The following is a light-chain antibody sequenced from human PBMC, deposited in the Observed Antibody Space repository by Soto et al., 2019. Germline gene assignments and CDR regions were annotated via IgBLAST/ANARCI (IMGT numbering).Light chain of an antibody. V-gene: IGKV3-15*01. Sequence: ETVVTQSPATLSVSPGETATLSCRASESVRTNLAWYQQKPGQAPRLLIYGASNRATGIPARFSGSGSGTELTLTISSLQSEDFAVYYCQQYNNWPPRTFGQGTKVDIK. CDR1: ESVRTN. CDR2: GAS. CDR3: QQYNNWPPRT. J-gene: IGKJ1*01.